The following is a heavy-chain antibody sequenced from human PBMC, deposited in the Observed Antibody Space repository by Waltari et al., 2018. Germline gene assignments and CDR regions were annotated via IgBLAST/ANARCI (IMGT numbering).Heavy chain of an antibody. Sequence: QVQLQESGPGLVKPSETLSLTCAVSGYSISSGYYWGWIRQPPGKGLEWIGSIYHSGSTYYNPSLKSRVTISVDTSKNQFSLKLSSVTAADTAVYYCARGSYSSSWFNLKAFHIWGQGTMVTVSS. CDR1: GYSISSGYY. D-gene: IGHD6-13*01. CDR3: ARGSYSSSWFNLKAFHI. CDR2: IYHSGST. V-gene: IGHV4-38-2*01. J-gene: IGHJ3*02.